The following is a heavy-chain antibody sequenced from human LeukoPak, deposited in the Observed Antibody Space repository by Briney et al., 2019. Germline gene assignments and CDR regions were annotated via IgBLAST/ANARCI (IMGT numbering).Heavy chain of an antibody. CDR2: IRYDGSNT. Sequence: PGGSLRLSCAASGFTFSSYGMHWIRQAPGKGLEWVAFIRYDGSNTYYADSVKGRFTISRDNSKNTLYLQMNSLRAEEMAVYYCASNRYGKFDYWGQGTLVTVSS. J-gene: IGHJ4*02. D-gene: IGHD1-26*01. CDR3: ASNRYGKFDY. CDR1: GFTFSSYG. V-gene: IGHV3-30*02.